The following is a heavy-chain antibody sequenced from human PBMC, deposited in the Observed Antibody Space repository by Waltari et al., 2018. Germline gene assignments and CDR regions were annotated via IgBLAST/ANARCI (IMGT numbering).Heavy chain of an antibody. CDR3: ARDSGYSGYNSYSFDY. V-gene: IGHV3-7*01. CDR1: GFTFSSYW. D-gene: IGHD5-12*01. Sequence: EVQLVESGGGLVQPGGSLRLSCAASGFTFSSYWMTWVRQAPGKGLEGVANIKQDGSVKYYVDSVRGRFTISRDNAKNSLYLQMNILRAEDTAVYYCARDSGYSGYNSYSFDYWGQGTLVTVSS. CDR2: IKQDGSVK. J-gene: IGHJ4*02.